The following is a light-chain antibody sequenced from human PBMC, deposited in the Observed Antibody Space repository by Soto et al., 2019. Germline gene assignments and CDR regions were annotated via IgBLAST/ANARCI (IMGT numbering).Light chain of an antibody. J-gene: IGKJ1*01. CDR3: QQYDISPRT. CDR2: GSS. V-gene: IGKV3-20*01. Sequence: EIVLTQSPGTLSLSPGERATLSCRASQSLNSFYLACYQQKPGQAPSLLIYGSSNRATGIPDRFSGSGSGTDFTLTISRLDPEDFAVYYCQQYDISPRTFGQGTKVEVK. CDR1: QSLNSFY.